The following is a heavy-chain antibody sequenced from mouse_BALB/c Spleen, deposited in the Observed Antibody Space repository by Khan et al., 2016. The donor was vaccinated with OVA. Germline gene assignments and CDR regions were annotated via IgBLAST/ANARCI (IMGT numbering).Heavy chain of an antibody. Sequence: EVELVESGGGLVQPGGSRKLSCAASGFTFSDYGMAWVRQAPGKGPEWVAFISDLAYTFYYADTVTGRFTLSRENAKNTLYLEMSSLRSGDTAMYSCARGGGTAPFAYWGQGTLVTVSA. CDR1: GFTFSDYG. CDR2: ISDLAYTF. J-gene: IGHJ3*01. V-gene: IGHV5-15*02. D-gene: IGHD1-2*01. CDR3: ARGGGTAPFAY.